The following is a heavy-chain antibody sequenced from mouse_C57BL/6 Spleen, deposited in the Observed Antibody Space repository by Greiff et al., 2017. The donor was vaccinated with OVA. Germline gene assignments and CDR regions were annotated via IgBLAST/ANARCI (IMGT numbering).Heavy chain of an antibody. CDR3: ARGSQTGVDY. CDR1: GYTFTSYW. J-gene: IGHJ2*01. V-gene: IGHV1-52*01. CDR2: IDPSDSET. Sequence: QVQLQQPGAELVGPGSSVKLSCKASGYTFTSYWMHWVKQRPIQGLEWIGNIDPSDSETHYNQKFKDKATLTVDKSSSTAYMQLSSLTSEDSAVYYCARGSQTGVDYWGQGTTLTVSS. D-gene: IGHD4-1*01.